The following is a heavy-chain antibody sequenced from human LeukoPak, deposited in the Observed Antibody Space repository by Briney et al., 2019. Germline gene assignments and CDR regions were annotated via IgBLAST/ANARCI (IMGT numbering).Heavy chain of an antibody. CDR1: GDPISSFY. CDR2: VFYTGDT. J-gene: IGHJ5*02. Sequence: SETLSLTCTVSGDPISSFYWSWIRQPPGKGLEWIGYVFYTGDTNSNPSLKSRVTVSLDTSKRQVSLRLTSVTAADTAVYYCARHPFATPFDRWGRGTLVTVSS. CDR3: ARHPFATPFDR. V-gene: IGHV4-59*08. D-gene: IGHD2-15*01.